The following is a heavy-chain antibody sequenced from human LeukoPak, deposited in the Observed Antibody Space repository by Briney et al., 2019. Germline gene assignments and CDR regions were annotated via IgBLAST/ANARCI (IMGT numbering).Heavy chain of an antibody. J-gene: IGHJ4*02. CDR1: GGSISSYY. D-gene: IGHD5-18*01. CDR2: IYYSGST. Sequence: PSETLSLTCTVSGGSISSYYWSWIRQPPGKGLEWIGYIYYSGSTNYNPSLKSRVTISVDTSKNQFSLKLSSVTAADTAVYYCARTSNSGYSYGDFDYWGQGTLVTVSS. V-gene: IGHV4-59*01. CDR3: ARTSNSGYSYGDFDY.